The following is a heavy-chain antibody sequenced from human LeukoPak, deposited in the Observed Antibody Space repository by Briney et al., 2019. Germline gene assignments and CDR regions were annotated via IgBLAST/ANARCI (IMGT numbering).Heavy chain of an antibody. V-gene: IGHV4-31*02. CDR3: AREGYNRLDY. Sequence: PSQTLSLTCTVSGGSISSSGYYWTWIRQLPGKGLDWIGYLSYSGSTSYNPSLKSRVIISVDTSKNQLSLKLSSVTAADTAVYYCAREGYNRLDYWGQGTLVTVSS. CDR1: GGSISSSGYY. D-gene: IGHD5-24*01. CDR2: LSYSGST. J-gene: IGHJ4*02.